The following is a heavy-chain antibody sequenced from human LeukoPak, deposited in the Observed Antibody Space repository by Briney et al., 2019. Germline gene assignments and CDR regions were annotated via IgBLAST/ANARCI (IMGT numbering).Heavy chain of an antibody. V-gene: IGHV4-59*08. CDR3: ARLVRGSVAATLSSWSFDY. J-gene: IGHJ4*02. CDR1: GGSISSYY. CDR2: IYYSGST. D-gene: IGHD2-15*01. Sequence: PSETLSLTCTVSGGSISSYYWSWIRQPPGKGLEWIGYIYYSGSTNYNPSLKSRVTISVDTSKNQFSLKLSSVTAADTAVYYCARLVRGSVAATLSSWSFDYWGQGTLVTVSS.